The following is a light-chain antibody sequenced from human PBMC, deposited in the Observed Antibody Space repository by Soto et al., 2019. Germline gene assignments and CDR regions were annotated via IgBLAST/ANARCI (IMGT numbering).Light chain of an antibody. CDR2: GAS. CDR1: QTVRSSF. J-gene: IGKJ4*01. CDR3: HQYGNSPLT. Sequence: ETVLTQSPGTLSLSPGERATLSCRASQTVRSSFLAWYQQKPGQAPRLFIYGASSRATGTPDRFSGSGSGTDFTLTISRLEPEDFAVYYCHQYGNSPLTFGGGTKVDIK. V-gene: IGKV3-20*01.